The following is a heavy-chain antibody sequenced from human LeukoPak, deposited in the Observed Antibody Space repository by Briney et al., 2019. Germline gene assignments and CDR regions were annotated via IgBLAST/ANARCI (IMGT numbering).Heavy chain of an antibody. V-gene: IGHV3-7*01. CDR1: GFTFSNYW. Sequence: GSLRLSCAASGFTFSNYWMGWVRQAPGKRPEWVANMNIDGSEKYYADSVKGRFTISRDNARNSVYLQMNSLRVEDTAVYYCARDPVELELLLDCWGQGTLVTVSS. J-gene: IGHJ4*02. D-gene: IGHD1-7*01. CDR2: MNIDGSEK. CDR3: ARDPVELELLLDC.